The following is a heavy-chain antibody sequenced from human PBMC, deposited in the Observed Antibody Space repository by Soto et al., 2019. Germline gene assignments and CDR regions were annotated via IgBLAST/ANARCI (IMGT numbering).Heavy chain of an antibody. V-gene: IGHV3-7*01. J-gene: IGHJ4*02. CDR3: AKDLEWALDF. CDR2: IKEDGSST. Sequence: VQLVESGGGLVQPGGSLRLSCAASGFTFSNHWMNWVRHVPGRGMEWLANIKEDGSSTYFADSVRGRFTISRDYAKNALLLQMNSLRVDDTGIYYCAKDLEWALDFWGLGTLVTVSS. CDR1: GFTFSNHW. D-gene: IGHD3-3*01.